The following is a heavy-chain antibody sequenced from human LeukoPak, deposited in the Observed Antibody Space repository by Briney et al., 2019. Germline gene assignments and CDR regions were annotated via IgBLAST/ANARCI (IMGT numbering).Heavy chain of an antibody. V-gene: IGHV1-18*01. CDR2: ISAYNGNT. D-gene: IGHD6-19*01. CDR1: GYTFTSYG. CDR3: ARDIAVTIPADY. Sequence: ASVKVSCKASGYTFTSYGISWVRQAPGRGLEWMGWISAYNGNTNYAQKLQGRVTMTTDTSTSTAYMELRSLRSDDTAVYYCARDIAVTIPADYWGQGTLVTVSS. J-gene: IGHJ4*02.